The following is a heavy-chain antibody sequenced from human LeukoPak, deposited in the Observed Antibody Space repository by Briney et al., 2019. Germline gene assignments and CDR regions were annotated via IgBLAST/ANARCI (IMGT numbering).Heavy chain of an antibody. V-gene: IGHV4-34*01. CDR2: INHSGST. J-gene: IGHJ5*02. Sequence: SETLSLTCAVYGGSFSGYYWSWIRQPPGEGVEWIGEINHSGSTNYNPSLKSRVTISVETSKIQFSLKLSSVTAADTAVYYCARERRYFDWLSRNWFDPWGQGTLVTVSS. CDR1: GGSFSGYY. CDR3: ARERRYFDWLSRNWFDP. D-gene: IGHD3-9*01.